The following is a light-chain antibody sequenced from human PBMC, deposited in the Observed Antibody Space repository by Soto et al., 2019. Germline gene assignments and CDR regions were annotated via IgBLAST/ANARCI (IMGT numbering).Light chain of an antibody. CDR3: SSYTTTSTVV. CDR2: DVS. J-gene: IGLJ2*01. V-gene: IGLV2-14*01. CDR1: SSDVGAYNH. Sequence: QSALTQPASVSGSPGQSITISCAGTSSDVGAYNHVSWYQQHPGKAPKLMIYDVSNRPSGVSNRFSGSKSGNSASLTISGRQADDEADYYCSSYTTTSTVVFGGGTKRTVL.